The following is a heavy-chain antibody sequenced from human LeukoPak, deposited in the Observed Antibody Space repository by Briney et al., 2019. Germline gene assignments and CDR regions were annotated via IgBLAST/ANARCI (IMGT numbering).Heavy chain of an antibody. CDR2: INGADTGT. D-gene: IGHD3-10*01. Sequence: GGSLRLSCAASGFTFSSYAMSWVRQAPGKGLEWVSSINGADTGTYYADSVKGRFTISRDNSRNTLYLQMSSLRAEDTAVYYCAKGLYYYYATGSYTLDFWGQGTQVTVSS. CDR3: AKGLYYYYATGSYTLDF. V-gene: IGHV3-23*01. CDR1: GFTFSSYA. J-gene: IGHJ4*02.